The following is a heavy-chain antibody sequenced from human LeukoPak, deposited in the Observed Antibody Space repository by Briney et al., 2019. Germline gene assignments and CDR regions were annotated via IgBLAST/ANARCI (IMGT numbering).Heavy chain of an antibody. Sequence: TLSLTCAVSGGSISSGGYSWSWIRQPPGKGLEWIGYIYHSGSTYYNPSLKSRVTISVDRSKNQFSLKLSSVTAADTAVYYCAREVDYGDYAVLDYWGQGTLVTVSS. CDR3: AREVDYGDYAVLDY. D-gene: IGHD4-17*01. CDR2: IYHSGST. V-gene: IGHV4-30-2*01. J-gene: IGHJ4*02. CDR1: GGSISSGGYS.